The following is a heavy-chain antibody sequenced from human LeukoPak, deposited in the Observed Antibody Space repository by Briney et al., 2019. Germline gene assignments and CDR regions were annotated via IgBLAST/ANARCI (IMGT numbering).Heavy chain of an antibody. CDR2: IIPIFGIA. J-gene: IGHJ4*02. CDR1: GGTFSSYA. CDR3: AGDGYYYDSSGYSDY. D-gene: IGHD3-22*01. V-gene: IGHV1-69*04. Sequence: ASVKVSCKASGGTFSSYAISWVRQAPGQGLEWMGRIIPIFGIANYAQKFQGRVTITADKSTSTAYMELSSLRSEDTAVYYCAGDGYYYDSSGYSDYWGQGTLVTVSS.